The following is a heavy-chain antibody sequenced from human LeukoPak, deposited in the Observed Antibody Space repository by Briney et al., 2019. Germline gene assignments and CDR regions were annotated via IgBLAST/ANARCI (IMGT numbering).Heavy chain of an antibody. V-gene: IGHV1-18*04. D-gene: IGHD3-10*01. CDR1: GYTFTGYY. J-gene: IGHJ4*02. CDR3: ARHYYYGSGFDY. Sequence: ASVKVSCKASGYTFTGYYMHWVRQAPGQGLEWMGWISAYNGNTNYAQKLQGRVTMTTDTSTSTAYMELRSLRSDDTAVYYCARHYYYGSGFDYWGQGTLVTVSS. CDR2: ISAYNGNT.